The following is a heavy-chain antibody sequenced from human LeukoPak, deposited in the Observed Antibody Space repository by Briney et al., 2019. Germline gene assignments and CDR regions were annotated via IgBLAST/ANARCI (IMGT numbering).Heavy chain of an antibody. D-gene: IGHD2-21*01. CDR1: GGSISSYY. CDR2: IYYSGNT. J-gene: IGHJ3*02. V-gene: IGHV4-59*01. Sequence: SETLSLTCTVSGGSISSYYWSWIRQPPGKGLEWIGYIYYSGNTNYNPSLKSRVTISVDTSKNQFSLKLSSVTAADTAVYYCARDGEGLMWSAFDIWGQGTMVTVSS. CDR3: ARDGEGLMWSAFDI.